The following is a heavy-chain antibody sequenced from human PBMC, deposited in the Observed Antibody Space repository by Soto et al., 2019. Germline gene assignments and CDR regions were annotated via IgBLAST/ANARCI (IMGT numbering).Heavy chain of an antibody. CDR1: GLNFDDFA. D-gene: IGHD2-15*01. CDR2: ITWNSRVL. CDR3: AESGVGCSGGSCYQGTIDY. Sequence: PGGSLRLSCVGTGLNFDDFAMHWVRQAPGKGLEWVSSITWNSRVLAYADSVKGRFTISRDNARNSLYLQMNSLRAEDTAVYYCAESGVGCSGGSCYQGTIDYWGQGTLVTVSS. V-gene: IGHV3-9*01. J-gene: IGHJ4*02.